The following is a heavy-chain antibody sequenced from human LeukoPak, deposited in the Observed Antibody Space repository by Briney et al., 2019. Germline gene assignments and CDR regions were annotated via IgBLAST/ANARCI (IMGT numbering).Heavy chain of an antibody. D-gene: IGHD5-12*01. V-gene: IGHV4-39*07. CDR1: GGSISSSSYY. CDR2: IYYSGST. CDR3: ARGGYSGSDWTT. Sequence: SETLSLTCTVSGGSISSSSYYWGWIRQPPGKGLEWIGSIYYSGSTYYNPSLKSRVTISVDTSKSQFSLKVSSVTAADTAVYYCARGGYSGSDWTTRGQGTLVTVSS. J-gene: IGHJ4*02.